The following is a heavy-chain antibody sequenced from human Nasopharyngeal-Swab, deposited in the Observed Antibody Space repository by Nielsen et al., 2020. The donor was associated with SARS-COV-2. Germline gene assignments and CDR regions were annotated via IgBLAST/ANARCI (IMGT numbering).Heavy chain of an antibody. Sequence: SETLSLTCAVYSESFSAYYWSWIRQPPGNGLEWIGQIHQTGITYYNAPLKSRVTISVDTSKNQFSLKLSSVTAADTAVYYCARRGSPSRYCSGGSCYSSFDYWGQGTLVTVSS. V-gene: IGHV4-34*01. D-gene: IGHD2-15*01. CDR2: IHQTGIT. CDR1: SESFSAYY. CDR3: ARRGSPSRYCSGGSCYSSFDY. J-gene: IGHJ4*02.